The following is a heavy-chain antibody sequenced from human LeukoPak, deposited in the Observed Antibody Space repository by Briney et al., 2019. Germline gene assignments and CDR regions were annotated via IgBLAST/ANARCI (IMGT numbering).Heavy chain of an antibody. D-gene: IGHD2-2*01. J-gene: IGHJ4*02. CDR2: TNNDGSAT. CDR1: GFTFSSYW. Sequence: GGSLRLSCAASGFTFSSYWMHWVRQAPGKGLVWVSFTNNDGSATNYADSVKGRFTISRDNAKNTLYLQMNSLSAEDTAVHYCARGNAGFDYWGQGTVVTVSS. CDR3: ARGNAGFDY. V-gene: IGHV3-74*01.